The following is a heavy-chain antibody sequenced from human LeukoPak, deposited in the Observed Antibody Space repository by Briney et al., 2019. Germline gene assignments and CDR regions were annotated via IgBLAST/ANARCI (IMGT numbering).Heavy chain of an antibody. Sequence: GGSLRLSCAASGFTFSSYWMSWVRQAPGKGLEWVANINKDGSEKYYVDSVKGRFTISRDNAKNSLYLQMNSLRAEDTAVYYCAGPMIAYYYYMDVWGKGTTVTVSS. D-gene: IGHD3-22*01. CDR1: GFTFSSYW. J-gene: IGHJ6*03. CDR2: INKDGSEK. V-gene: IGHV3-7*01. CDR3: AGPMIAYYYYMDV.